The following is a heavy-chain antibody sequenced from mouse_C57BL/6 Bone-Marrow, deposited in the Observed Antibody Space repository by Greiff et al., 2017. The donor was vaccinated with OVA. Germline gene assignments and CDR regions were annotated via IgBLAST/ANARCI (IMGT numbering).Heavy chain of an antibody. V-gene: IGHV14-4*01. CDR1: GFNIKDDY. J-gene: IGHJ3*01. CDR3: TTFAY. Sequence: EVKLMESGAELVRPGASVKSSCTASGFNIKDDYMHWVKQRPEQGLEWIGWIDPENGDTEYASKFQGKATITADTSSNTAYLQLSSLTSEDTAVYYCTTFAYWGQGTLVTVSA. CDR2: IDPENGDT.